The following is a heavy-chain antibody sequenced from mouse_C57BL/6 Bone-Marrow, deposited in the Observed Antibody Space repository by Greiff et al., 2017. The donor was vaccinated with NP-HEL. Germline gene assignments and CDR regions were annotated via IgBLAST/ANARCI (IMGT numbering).Heavy chain of an antibody. J-gene: IGHJ3*01. CDR1: GFNIKNTY. CDR2: IDPANGNT. V-gene: IGHV14-3*01. D-gene: IGHD1-1*01. Sequence: EVQLQESVAELVRPGASVKLSCTASGFNIKNTYMHWVKQRPEQGLEWIGRIDPANGNTKYAPKFQGKATITADPSSNTAYLQLSSLTSEDTAIYYCARVDYGSSSWFAYWGQGTLVTVSA. CDR3: ARVDYGSSSWFAY.